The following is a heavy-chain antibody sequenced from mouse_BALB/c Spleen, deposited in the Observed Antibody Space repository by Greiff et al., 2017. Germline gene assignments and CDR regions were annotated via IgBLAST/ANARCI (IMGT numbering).Heavy chain of an antibody. J-gene: IGHJ2*01. Sequence: VKLQESGAELVKPGASVKLSCKASGYTFTEYIIHWVKQRSGQGLEWIGWFYPGSGSIKYNEKFKDKATLTADKSSSTVYMELSRLTSEDSAVYFCARSIYYGSSSYYFDYWGQGTTLTVSS. V-gene: IGHV1-62-2*01. D-gene: IGHD1-1*01. CDR3: ARSIYYGSSSYYFDY. CDR1: GYTFTEYI. CDR2: FYPGSGSI.